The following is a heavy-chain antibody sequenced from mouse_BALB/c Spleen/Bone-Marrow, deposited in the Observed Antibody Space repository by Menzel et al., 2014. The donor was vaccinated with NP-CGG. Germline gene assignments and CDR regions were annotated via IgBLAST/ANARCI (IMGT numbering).Heavy chain of an antibody. CDR2: IYYSGTI. CDR1: GISITTGNSR. D-gene: IGHD1-1*01. J-gene: IGHJ2*01. Sequence: EVKLVETGPGLVKPSQTVSLTCTVTGISITTGNSRWSWIRQFPGNKLEWIGYIYYSGTITYNPSLTSRTTITRDTSKNQFFLEMNSLTAEDTATYYCARYLGAYFDYWGQGTTLTVSS. CDR3: ARYLGAYFDY. V-gene: IGHV3-5*02.